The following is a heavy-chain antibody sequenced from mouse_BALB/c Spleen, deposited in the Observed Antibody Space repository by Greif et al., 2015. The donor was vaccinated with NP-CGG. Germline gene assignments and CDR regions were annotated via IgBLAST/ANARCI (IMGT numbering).Heavy chain of an antibody. CDR1: GYTFTDYA. V-gene: IGHV1-67*01. J-gene: IGHJ4*01. Sequence: VQLQQSGAELVRPGVSVKISCKGSGYTFTDYAMHWVKQSHAKNLEWIGVISTYYGDASYNQKFKGKATMTVDKSSSTAYMELARLTSEDSAIYYCARFDYVGYAMDYWGQGTSVTVSS. CDR2: ISTYYGDA. CDR3: ARFDYVGYAMDY. D-gene: IGHD2-4*01.